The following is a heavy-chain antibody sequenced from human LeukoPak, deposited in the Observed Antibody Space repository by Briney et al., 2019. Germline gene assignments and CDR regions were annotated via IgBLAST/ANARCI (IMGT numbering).Heavy chain of an antibody. CDR1: GGSISSYY. D-gene: IGHD5-12*01. Sequence: SETLSLTCTVSGGSISSYYWTWIRQPAGKGLEWIGRIYTSGSTNYNPSLKSRVTMSVDTSKNQFSLKLTSVTAADTAVYYCARHGYSGYGTHLDFWGQGTLVTVS. V-gene: IGHV4-4*07. CDR3: ARHGYSGYGTHLDF. J-gene: IGHJ4*02. CDR2: IYTSGST.